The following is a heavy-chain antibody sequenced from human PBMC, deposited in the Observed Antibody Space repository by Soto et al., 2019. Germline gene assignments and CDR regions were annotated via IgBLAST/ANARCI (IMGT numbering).Heavy chain of an antibody. Sequence: QVQLVQSGAEVKKPGASVKVSCKASGYTFTNYDINLVRQAPGQGLEWMGWMDPKSGNTDYAQKFQGRVTITRNTSISTAYLDVSILRSEDTAVYFCARGRGWRDYWGQGTLVTVSS. J-gene: IGHJ4*02. CDR1: GYTFTNYD. CDR2: MDPKSGNT. V-gene: IGHV1-8*01. D-gene: IGHD2-15*01. CDR3: ARGRGWRDY.